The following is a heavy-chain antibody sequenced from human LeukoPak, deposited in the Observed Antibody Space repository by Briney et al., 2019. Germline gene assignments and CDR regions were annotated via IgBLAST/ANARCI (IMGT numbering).Heavy chain of an antibody. CDR2: IRSKAYGGTT. V-gene: IGHV3-49*04. D-gene: IGHD1-14*01. J-gene: IGHJ4*02. CDR3: TRAPTADY. Sequence: GGSLRLSCAASGFTFSSYEMNWVRQAPGKGLEWVGFIRSKAYGGTTEYAASVKGRFTISRDDSKSIAYLQMNSLKTEDTAVYYCTRAPTADYWGQGTLVTVSS. CDR1: GFTFSSYE.